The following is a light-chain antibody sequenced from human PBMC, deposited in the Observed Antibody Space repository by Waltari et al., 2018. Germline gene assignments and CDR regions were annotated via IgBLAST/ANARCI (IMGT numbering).Light chain of an antibody. CDR2: GNI. CDR1: SPNIGAGYG. CDR3: QSYDYSLSGLYV. Sequence: QSVLTQSPSVSGAPGQRVTMSCTGSSPNIGAGYGVHWYQQFPGTAPKLLIFGNINRPSGVPDRFSGSTSGTSASLAITGLQAEDEADYYCQSYDYSLSGLYVFGTGTKVTVL. J-gene: IGLJ1*01. V-gene: IGLV1-40*01.